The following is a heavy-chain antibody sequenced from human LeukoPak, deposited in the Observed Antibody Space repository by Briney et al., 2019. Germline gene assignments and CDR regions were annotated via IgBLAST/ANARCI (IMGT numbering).Heavy chain of an antibody. CDR1: GFTFSSYA. D-gene: IGHD6-19*01. CDR3: AKVSGYSSGWNGGDYFDY. V-gene: IGHV3-23*01. CDR2: ISGGAGST. Sequence: GGSLRLSCAASGFTFSSYAMSWVRHAPGKGLEWVSAISGGAGSTYYADSVKGRFTISRDNSKNTLYLQMNSLRAEDTAVYYCAKVSGYSSGWNGGDYFDYWGQGTLVTVSS. J-gene: IGHJ4*02.